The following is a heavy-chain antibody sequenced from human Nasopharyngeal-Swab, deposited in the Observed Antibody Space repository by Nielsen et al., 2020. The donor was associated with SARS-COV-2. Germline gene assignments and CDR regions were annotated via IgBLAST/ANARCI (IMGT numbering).Heavy chain of an antibody. CDR3: ARSPSYGYPYYFDS. CDR2: IYYTGST. D-gene: IGHD3-16*01. V-gene: IGHV4-61*03. Sequence: SETLSLTCTVSGDSVSSGSYYWSWIRQPPGKGLEWIGYIYYTGSTNYNPSLKSRATISVDTSRNHFSLRLSSVTAADSAVYFCARSPSYGYPYYFDSWGQGTLVTVSS. CDR1: GDSVSSGSYY. J-gene: IGHJ4*02.